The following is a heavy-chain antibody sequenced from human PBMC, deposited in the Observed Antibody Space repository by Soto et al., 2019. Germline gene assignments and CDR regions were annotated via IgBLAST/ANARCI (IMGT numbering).Heavy chain of an antibody. V-gene: IGHV3-23*01. Sequence: GSLRLSCAASGFTFSSYAMNWVRQAPGKGLEWVSVISGSGDSTYYADSVKGRFIISRDNSKSTLYLQMNSLRTEDTAVYYCASEWKHDGLDYWGQGTLVTVSS. CDR2: ISGSGDST. D-gene: IGHD5-18*01. CDR1: GFTFSSYA. CDR3: ASEWKHDGLDY. J-gene: IGHJ4*02.